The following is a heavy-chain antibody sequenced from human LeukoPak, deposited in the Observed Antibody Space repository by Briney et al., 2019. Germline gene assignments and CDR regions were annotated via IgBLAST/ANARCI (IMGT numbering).Heavy chain of an antibody. CDR2: IRYDGSNK. J-gene: IGHJ3*02. D-gene: IGHD6-13*01. CDR3: AKDGSSWAEDAFDI. Sequence: GGSLRLSCAASGFTFSSYGMHWVRQAPGKGLEWVAFIRYDGSNKYYADSVKGRFTISRDNSKNTLYLQMNSLRAEDTAVYYCAKDGSSWAEDAFDIWGQGTMVTVSS. V-gene: IGHV3-30*02. CDR1: GFTFSSYG.